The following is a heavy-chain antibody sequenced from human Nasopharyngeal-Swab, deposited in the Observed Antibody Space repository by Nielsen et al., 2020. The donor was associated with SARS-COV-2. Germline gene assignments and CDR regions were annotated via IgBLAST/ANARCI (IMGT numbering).Heavy chain of an antibody. V-gene: IGHV1-2*06. CDR2: INPNSGGT. CDR3: ARWNIAAAGTSSWFDP. D-gene: IGHD6-13*01. Sequence: WVRQAPGQGLEWMGRINPNSGGTNYAQKFQGRVTMTRDTSISTAYMELSRLRSDDTAVYYCARWNIAAAGTSSWFDPWGQGTLVPSPQ. J-gene: IGHJ5*02.